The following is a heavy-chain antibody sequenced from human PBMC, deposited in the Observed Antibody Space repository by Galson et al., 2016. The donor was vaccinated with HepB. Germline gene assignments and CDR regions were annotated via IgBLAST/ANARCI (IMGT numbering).Heavy chain of an antibody. Sequence: SVKVSCKASGYTFSIYGISWVRQAPGQGLEWMGGISAYNGNTNYAQKFQGRVTMTTDTSTSTAYMELRSLRSDDTAVYYCARESGPYNYGYEHFDYWGQGTLVTVSS. V-gene: IGHV1-18*01. CDR3: ARESGPYNYGYEHFDY. D-gene: IGHD5-18*01. CDR2: ISAYNGNT. J-gene: IGHJ4*02. CDR1: GYTFSIYG.